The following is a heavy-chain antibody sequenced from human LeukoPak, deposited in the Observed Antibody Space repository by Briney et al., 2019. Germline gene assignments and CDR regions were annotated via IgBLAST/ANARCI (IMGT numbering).Heavy chain of an antibody. D-gene: IGHD3-3*01. CDR2: ISAYNGNT. Sequence: ASVTVSCKASGYTFTSYGISWVRQAPGQGFEWMGWISAYNGNTNYAQKLQGRVTMTTDTSTSTAYMELRSLRSDDTAVYHCARVEDFWSGYLNIRPPDSYYYYYMDVWGKGTTVTVSS. CDR3: ARVEDFWSGYLNIRPPDSYYYYYMDV. V-gene: IGHV1-18*01. CDR1: GYTFTSYG. J-gene: IGHJ6*03.